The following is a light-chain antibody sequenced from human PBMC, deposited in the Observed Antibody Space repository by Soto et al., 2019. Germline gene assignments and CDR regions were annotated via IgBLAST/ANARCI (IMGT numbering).Light chain of an antibody. J-gene: IGKJ4*01. CDR1: QSISTK. Sequence: IVMTQSPATLSVSPGDRATLSCRASQSISTKLAWYQQKPGQAPRLLIYGASTRATGIPVRFSGSGSGTEFTLNISSLQSEDFAVYYCQQYNNWPSLTFGGGTKVDIK. V-gene: IGKV3-15*01. CDR3: QQYNNWPSLT. CDR2: GAS.